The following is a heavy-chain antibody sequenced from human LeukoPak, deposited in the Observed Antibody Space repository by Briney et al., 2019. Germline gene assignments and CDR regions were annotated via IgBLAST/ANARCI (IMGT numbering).Heavy chain of an antibody. Sequence: SETLSLTCTVSGYSISSGYYWGWIRQPPRKGLEWIGSIYHSRSTYYNPSLKSRVTISVDTSKNQFSLKLSSVTAADTAVYYCARDHGPAAAGFDYWGQGTLVTVSS. V-gene: IGHV4-38-2*02. D-gene: IGHD6-13*01. CDR3: ARDHGPAAAGFDY. J-gene: IGHJ4*02. CDR1: GYSISSGYY. CDR2: IYHSRST.